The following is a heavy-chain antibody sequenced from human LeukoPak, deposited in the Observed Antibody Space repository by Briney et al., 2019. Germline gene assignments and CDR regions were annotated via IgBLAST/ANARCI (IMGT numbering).Heavy chain of an antibody. V-gene: IGHV3-30*04. J-gene: IGHJ4*02. CDR3: AREVGVDIVVVVTSPAFDY. D-gene: IGHD2-15*01. Sequence: GRSLRLSCAASGFTFSSYATHWVRQAPGKGLEWVAVISYDGSNKYYADSVKGRFTISRDNSKNTLYLQMNSLRAEDTAVYYCAREVGVDIVVVVTSPAFDYWGQGTLVTVSS. CDR1: GFTFSSYA. CDR2: ISYDGSNK.